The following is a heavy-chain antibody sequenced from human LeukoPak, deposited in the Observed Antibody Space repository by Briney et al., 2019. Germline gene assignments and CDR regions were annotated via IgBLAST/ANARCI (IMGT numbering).Heavy chain of an antibody. Sequence: GGSLRLSCAASGFTFSSYEMNWVRQAPGKGLEWVSYISSGSSSVFYADSVKGRFTISRDNAKNSPYLQMNSLRVEDTAVYYCARGGIAARFAYWGQGTLVTVSA. V-gene: IGHV3-48*03. CDR1: GFTFSSYE. CDR3: ARGGIAARFAY. J-gene: IGHJ4*02. D-gene: IGHD6-6*01. CDR2: ISSGSSSV.